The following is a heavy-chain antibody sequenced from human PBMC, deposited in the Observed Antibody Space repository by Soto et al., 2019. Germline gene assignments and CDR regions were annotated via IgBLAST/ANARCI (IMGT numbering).Heavy chain of an antibody. D-gene: IGHD3-22*01. CDR1: GGTFSSYA. CDR3: ARVGSYYYDSSGYYSHHDAFDI. V-gene: IGHV1-69*12. Sequence: QVQLVQSGAEVKKPGSSVKVSCKASGGTFSSYAISWVRQAPGQGLEWMGGIIPIFGTANYAQKFQGRVTITADESTSTAYMELSSLRSEDTAVYYCARVGSYYYDSSGYYSHHDAFDIWGQGTMVTVSS. CDR2: IIPIFGTA. J-gene: IGHJ3*02.